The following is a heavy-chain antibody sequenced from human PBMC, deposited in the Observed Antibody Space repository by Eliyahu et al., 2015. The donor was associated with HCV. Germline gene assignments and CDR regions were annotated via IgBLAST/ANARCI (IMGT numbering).Heavy chain of an antibody. Sequence: QITLKESGPTLVKPTQTLTLTCTFSGFSLSTXGVGVGWXRQPPGKALEWLALIYWDDDKRYSPSLKSRLTITKDTSKNQVVLTMTNMDPVDTATYYCAHRLYDYGDYGEYFQHWGQGTLVTVSS. CDR2: IYWDDDK. CDR3: AHRLYDYGDYGEYFQH. V-gene: IGHV2-5*02. D-gene: IGHD4-17*01. CDR1: GFSLSTXGVG. J-gene: IGHJ1*01.